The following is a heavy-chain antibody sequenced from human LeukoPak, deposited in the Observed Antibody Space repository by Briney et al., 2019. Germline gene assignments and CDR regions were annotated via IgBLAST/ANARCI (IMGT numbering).Heavy chain of an antibody. CDR1: GGSISGYY. CDR2: IYHSGST. D-gene: IGHD3-22*01. J-gene: IGHJ4*02. CDR3: ASDSSGLYYFDY. V-gene: IGHV4-59*12. Sequence: PSETLSLTCTVSGGSISGYYWSWIRQPPGKGLEWIGYIYHSGSTIYNPSLKSRVTISVDTSKNQFSLKLSSVTAADTAVYYCASDSSGLYYFDYWGQGTLVTVSS.